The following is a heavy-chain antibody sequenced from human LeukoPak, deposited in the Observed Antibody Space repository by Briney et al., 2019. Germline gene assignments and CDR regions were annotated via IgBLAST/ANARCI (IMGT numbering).Heavy chain of an antibody. D-gene: IGHD3-16*01. CDR1: GGSVNSGSYY. J-gene: IGHJ4*02. CDR2: IYYSGTT. CDR3: ASVYDYVQS. V-gene: IGHV4-61*01. Sequence: SETLSLTCTVSGGSVNSGSYYWSWIRQPPGKGLEWIGYIYYSGTTNCNPPLKSRVTISADTSKNQFSLKMSSVTAADTAVYYCASVYDYVQSWGQGTLVTVSS.